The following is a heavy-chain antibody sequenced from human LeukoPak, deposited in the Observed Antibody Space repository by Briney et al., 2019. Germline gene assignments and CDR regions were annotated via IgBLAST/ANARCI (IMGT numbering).Heavy chain of an antibody. D-gene: IGHD6-19*01. V-gene: IGHV4-59*01. Sequence: SETLALLRTGFGGSIHTFLWRLVAQPPGKGLEWIGYIYHSRSTKYNPSLQSRVTMSLDTSKNQYSLKLSSVTAADTAVYYCVRCIGECRWLAYWGQGTLVTVSS. J-gene: IGHJ4*02. CDR2: IYHSRST. CDR3: VRCIGECRWLAY. CDR1: GGSIHTFL.